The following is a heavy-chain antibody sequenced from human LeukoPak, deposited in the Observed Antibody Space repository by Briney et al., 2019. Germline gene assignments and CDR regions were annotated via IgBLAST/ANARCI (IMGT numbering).Heavy chain of an antibody. J-gene: IGHJ4*02. D-gene: IGHD3-10*01. CDR1: GYTFTGYY. V-gene: IGHV1-3*01. Sequence: ASVKVSCKASGYTFTGYYMHWVRQAPGQRLEWMGWINPANGDTGYSKKFQGRVTITRDTSASTAYMELSSLSSEDTALYYCARKDYFGSGIYFFDYWGQGALVTVSS. CDR3: ARKDYFGSGIYFFDY. CDR2: INPANGDT.